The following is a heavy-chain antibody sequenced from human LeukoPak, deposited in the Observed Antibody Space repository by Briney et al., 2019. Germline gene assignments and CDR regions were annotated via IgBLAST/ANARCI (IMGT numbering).Heavy chain of an antibody. Sequence: SVKVSCKASGGTFSRYAISWVRQAPGQGGEWMGGIIPIFGTANYAQKFQGRVTITADESTSTAYMELSSLRSEDTAVYYCASMHQDKPWGQGTMVTVSS. CDR2: IIPIFGTA. CDR1: GGTFSRYA. CDR3: ASMHQDKP. J-gene: IGHJ3*01. D-gene: IGHD2-2*01. V-gene: IGHV1-69*01.